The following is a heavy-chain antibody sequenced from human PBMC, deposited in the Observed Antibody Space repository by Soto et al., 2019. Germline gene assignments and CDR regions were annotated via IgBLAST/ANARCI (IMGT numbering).Heavy chain of an antibody. V-gene: IGHV1-2*02. J-gene: IGHJ6*02. CDR1: GYTFTGYY. Sequence: EASVKVSCKASGYTFTGYYMHWVRQAPGQGLEWMGWINPNSGGTNYAQKFQGRVTMTRDTSISTAYMELSRLRSDDTAVYYCARRGYCSSTSCYRVFGLYYYYGMDVWGQGTTVTVSS. D-gene: IGHD2-2*01. CDR2: INPNSGGT. CDR3: ARRGYCSSTSCYRVFGLYYYYGMDV.